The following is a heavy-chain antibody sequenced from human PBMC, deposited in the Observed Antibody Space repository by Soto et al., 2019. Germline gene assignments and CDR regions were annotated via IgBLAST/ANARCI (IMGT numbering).Heavy chain of an antibody. CDR3: ARRWGRTFDY. J-gene: IGHJ4*02. CDR2: IYYSGST. V-gene: IGHV4-59*08. CDR1: GGSISSYY. Sequence: ETLSLTCTVSGGSISSYYWSWIRQPPGKGLEWIGYIYYSGSTNYNPSLKSRVTISVDTSKNQFSLKLSSVTAADTAVYYCARRWGRTFDYCGQGSLVTVSS. D-gene: IGHD7-27*01.